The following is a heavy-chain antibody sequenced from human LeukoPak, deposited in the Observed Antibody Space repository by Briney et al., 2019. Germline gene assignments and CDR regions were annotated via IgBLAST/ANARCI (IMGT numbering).Heavy chain of an antibody. D-gene: IGHD3-3*01. V-gene: IGHV4-59*12. J-gene: IGHJ3*02. CDR3: ASRRYDDAFDI. CDR1: GGSISSYY. Sequence: SETLSLTCTVSGGSISSYYWSWIRRPPGKGLEWIGYIYYSGSTYYNPSLKSRVTISVDTSKNQFSLKLSSVTAADTAVYYCASRRYDDAFDIWGQGTMVTVSS. CDR2: IYYSGST.